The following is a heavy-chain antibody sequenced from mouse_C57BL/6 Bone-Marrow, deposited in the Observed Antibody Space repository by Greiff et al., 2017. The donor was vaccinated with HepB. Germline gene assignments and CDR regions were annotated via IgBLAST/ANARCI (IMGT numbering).Heavy chain of an antibody. CDR3: ARAIYYGNPFDD. Sequence: EVKLMESGPGLVKPSQSLSLTCSVTGYSITSGYYWNWIRQFPGNKLEWMGYISYDGSNNYNPSLKNRISITRDTSKNQFFLKLNSVTTEDTATYYCARAIYYGNPFDDWGQGTTLTVSS. D-gene: IGHD2-1*01. CDR2: ISYDGSN. J-gene: IGHJ2*01. CDR1: GYSITSGYY. V-gene: IGHV3-6*01.